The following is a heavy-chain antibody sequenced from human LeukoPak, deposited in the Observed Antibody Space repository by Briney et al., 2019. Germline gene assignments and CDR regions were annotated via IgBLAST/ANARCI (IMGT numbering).Heavy chain of an antibody. CDR3: AKVCCSGGSCYPVDY. V-gene: IGHV3-30*18. CDR1: GFTFSSYG. CDR2: ISYDGSNK. D-gene: IGHD2-15*01. Sequence: GGSLRLSCAASGFTFSSYGMHWVRQAPGKGLEWVAVISYDGSNKYYADSVEGRFTISRDNSKNTLYLQMNSLRAEDTAVYYCAKVCCSGGSCYPVDYWGQGTLVTVSS. J-gene: IGHJ4*02.